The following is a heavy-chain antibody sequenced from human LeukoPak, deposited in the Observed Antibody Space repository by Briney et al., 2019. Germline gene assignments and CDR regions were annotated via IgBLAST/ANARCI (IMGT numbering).Heavy chain of an antibody. V-gene: IGHV3-30-3*01. D-gene: IGHD5-12*01. J-gene: IGHJ4*02. CDR3: VRVIGGYSGYGDY. CDR2: ISYVGNNK. Sequence: GGSLRLSCAASGFTFSSNAMHWVRQAPGKGLEWVAVISYVGNNKYYADSVKGRFTISRDNSKNTLYLQMNSLRAEDTAVYYCVRVIGGYSGYGDYWGQGTLVTVSS. CDR1: GFTFSSNA.